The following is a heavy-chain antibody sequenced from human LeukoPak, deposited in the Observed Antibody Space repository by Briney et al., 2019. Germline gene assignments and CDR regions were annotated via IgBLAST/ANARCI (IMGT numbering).Heavy chain of an antibody. CDR3: AISSAYYYFDY. CDR2: ISSNGGST. Sequence: GGSLRLSCSASGHTFTNYPIHWARQAPGKGLEFVSNISSNGGSTYYADSVKGRYTISRDNSKNTLYLQMSSLRAEDTAVYYCAISSAYYYFDYWGQGTLVTVSS. J-gene: IGHJ4*02. D-gene: IGHD6-19*01. CDR1: GHTFTNYP. V-gene: IGHV3-64D*06.